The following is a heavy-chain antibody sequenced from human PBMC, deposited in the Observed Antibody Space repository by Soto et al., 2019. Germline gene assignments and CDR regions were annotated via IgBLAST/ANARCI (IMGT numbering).Heavy chain of an antibody. D-gene: IGHD3-9*01. V-gene: IGHV1-69*13. Sequence: SVKVSCKASGGSLSNYGISWVRQAPGQGLEWMGGIIPVFGTANYAQKFQGRVTITADESTSIVYMDVTSLKSEDTAVYYCARGDAAKIVVTTYYAMDVWGQGTTVTVSS. CDR3: ARGDAAKIVVTTYYAMDV. J-gene: IGHJ6*01. CDR1: GGSLSNYG. CDR2: IIPVFGTA.